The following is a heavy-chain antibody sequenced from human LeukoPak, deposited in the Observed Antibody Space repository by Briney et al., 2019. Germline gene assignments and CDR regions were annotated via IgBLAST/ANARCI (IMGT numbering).Heavy chain of an antibody. CDR2: ISSNGGST. V-gene: IGHV3-64*01. CDR3: AKDRDGYNFNYYYGMDV. D-gene: IGHD5-24*01. J-gene: IGHJ6*02. Sequence: GGSLRLSCAASGFTFSSYAMHWVRQAPGKGLEYVSAISSNGGSTYYANSVKGRFTISRDNSKNSLYLQMNSLRTEDTALYYCAKDRDGYNFNYYYGMDVWGQGTTVTVSS. CDR1: GFTFSSYA.